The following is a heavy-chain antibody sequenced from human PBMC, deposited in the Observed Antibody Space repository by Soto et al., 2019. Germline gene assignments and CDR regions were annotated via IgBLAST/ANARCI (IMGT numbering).Heavy chain of an antibody. J-gene: IGHJ4*02. D-gene: IGHD2-15*01. V-gene: IGHV1-3*01. CDR1: GYTFTSYA. CDR3: ARGPGGPDGPGDY. Sequence: QVQLVQSGAEVKKPGASVKVSCKASGYTFTSYAIHLVRQAPGQSLEWIGWINAVTGNTKYSQKFQGRVTITRDTSASTAYMELSSLRSEDTAVYYCARGPGGPDGPGDYWGQGTLVTVSS. CDR2: INAVTGNT.